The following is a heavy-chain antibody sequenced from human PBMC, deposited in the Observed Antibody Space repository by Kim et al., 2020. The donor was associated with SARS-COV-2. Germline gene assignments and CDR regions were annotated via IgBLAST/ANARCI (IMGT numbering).Heavy chain of an antibody. J-gene: IGHJ4*02. CDR2: ITGSGGAT. CDR3: AKVDSDYEFGGWDY. CDR1: GFTFSNYA. Sequence: GGSLRLSCAASGFTFSNYAMSWVRQAPGKGLEWVSGITGSGGATYYADSVKGRFTISRDISKNTLYMQMNSLRAEDTAIYYCAKVDSDYEFGGWDYWGQGPLDTVPS. D-gene: IGHD4-4*01. V-gene: IGHV3-23*01.